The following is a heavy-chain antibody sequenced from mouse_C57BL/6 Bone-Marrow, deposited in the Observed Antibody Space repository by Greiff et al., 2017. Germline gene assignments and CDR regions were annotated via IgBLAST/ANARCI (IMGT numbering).Heavy chain of an antibody. Sequence: VQLQQSGAELVRPGASVTLSCKASGYTFTDYEMHWVKQTPVHGLEWIGAIDPETGGTAYNQKFKGKAILTADKSSSTAYMELRSLTSEDSAVYYCTRDYYGSSHYYAMDYGGQGTSVTVSS. CDR1: GYTFTDYE. D-gene: IGHD1-1*01. V-gene: IGHV1-15*01. CDR2: IDPETGGT. J-gene: IGHJ4*01. CDR3: TRDYYGSSHYYAMDY.